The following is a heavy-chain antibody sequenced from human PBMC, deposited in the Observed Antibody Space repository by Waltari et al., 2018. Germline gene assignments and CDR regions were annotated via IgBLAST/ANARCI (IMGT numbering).Heavy chain of an antibody. CDR3: ARESAVWSPHYYYYYGMDV. CDR2: ISAHNGNT. D-gene: IGHD3-16*01. Sequence: QVQMVQTGAEVKKPGASVKVSCNASGYTYTSYGISWVRQAPGQGIEWMGWISAHNGNTNYAQKLQGRVTRTTDTSTSTAYMELRSLRSDDTAVYYCARESAVWSPHYYYYYGMDVWGQGTTVTVSS. CDR1: GYTYTSYG. V-gene: IGHV1-18*01. J-gene: IGHJ6*02.